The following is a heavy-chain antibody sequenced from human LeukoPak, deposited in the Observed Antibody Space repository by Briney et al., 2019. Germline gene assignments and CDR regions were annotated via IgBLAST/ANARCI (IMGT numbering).Heavy chain of an antibody. CDR3: AKDHNRVAAAELDY. J-gene: IGHJ4*02. CDR2: ISGSGGST. Sequence: PGGSLRLSCAASGFTFSSYGMSWVRQAPGKGLEWVSAISGSGGSTYYADSVKGRFTISRDNSKNTLYLQMNSLRAEDTAVYYCAKDHNRVAAAELDYWGQGTLVTVSS. V-gene: IGHV3-23*01. CDR1: GFTFSSYG. D-gene: IGHD6-13*01.